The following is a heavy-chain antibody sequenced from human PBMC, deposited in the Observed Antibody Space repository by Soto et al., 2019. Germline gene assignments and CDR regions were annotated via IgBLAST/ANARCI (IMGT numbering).Heavy chain of an antibody. V-gene: IGHV4-34*01. Sequence: QVQLQQWGAGLLKPSETLSLTCAVYGGSFSGYYWSWIRQPPGKGLEWIGEINHSGSTNYNPSLKSRVTISVDTSKNQFSLKLCSVTAADTAVYYCARDRGRYDFWSGYYTGGMDVWGQGTTVTVSS. CDR1: GGSFSGYY. D-gene: IGHD3-3*01. CDR3: ARDRGRYDFWSGYYTGGMDV. CDR2: INHSGST. J-gene: IGHJ6*02.